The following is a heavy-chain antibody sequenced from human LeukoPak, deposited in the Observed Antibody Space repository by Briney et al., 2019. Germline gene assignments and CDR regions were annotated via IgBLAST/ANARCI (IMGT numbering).Heavy chain of an antibody. D-gene: IGHD3-22*01. J-gene: IGHJ4*02. Sequence: SETLSLTCTVSCGSISSYYWSWIRQPPGKGLEWIGYIYYSGSTNYNPSLKSRVTISVDTSKNQFSLKLSSVTAADTAVYYCARVGNYNEVGYWGQGTLVTVSS. CDR3: ARVGNYNEVGY. V-gene: IGHV4-59*01. CDR1: CGSISSYY. CDR2: IYYSGST.